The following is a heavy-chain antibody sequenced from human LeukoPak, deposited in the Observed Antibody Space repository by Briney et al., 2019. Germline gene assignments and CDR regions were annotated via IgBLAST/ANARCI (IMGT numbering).Heavy chain of an antibody. D-gene: IGHD1-7*01. Sequence: TASETLSLTCAVYGGSFSGYYWSWIRQPPGKGVEWIGEINHSGSTNYNPSLKSRVTISVDTSKNQFSLKLSSVTAAGTAVYYCARGLAGTLGDAFDIWGQGTMVTVSS. V-gene: IGHV4-34*01. CDR1: GGSFSGYY. CDR2: INHSGST. CDR3: ARGLAGTLGDAFDI. J-gene: IGHJ3*02.